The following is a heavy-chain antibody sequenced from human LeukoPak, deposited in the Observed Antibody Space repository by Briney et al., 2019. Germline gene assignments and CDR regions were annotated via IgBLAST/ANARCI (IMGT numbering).Heavy chain of an antibody. CDR3: ARTRLFYSSGWYYFDY. J-gene: IGHJ4*02. CDR2: IIPIFGTA. CDR1: GGTFSSYA. Sequence: ASVKVSCKASGGTFSSYAISWVRQAPGQGLEWMGGIIPIFGTANYAQKFQGRVTITADESTSTAYMELSSLRSEDTAVYYCARTRLFYSSGWYYFDYWGQGTLVTVSS. D-gene: IGHD6-19*01. V-gene: IGHV1-69*13.